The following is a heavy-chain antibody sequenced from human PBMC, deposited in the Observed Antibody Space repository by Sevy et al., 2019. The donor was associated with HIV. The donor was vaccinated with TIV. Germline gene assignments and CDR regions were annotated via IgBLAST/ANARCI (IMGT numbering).Heavy chain of an antibody. CDR2: IIPISGPAGPT. CDR3: AGASSCGGDCYYLQY. J-gene: IGHJ1*01. V-gene: IGHV1-69*06. Sequence: ASVKVSCKSSGDSFSGYTIIWVRQAPGQGLEWMGGIIPISGPAGPTNSAQNFQDRATITADISTHTAYMELSSLRSEDTALYVCAGASSCGGDCYYLQYWGQGTLVTVSS. CDR1: GDSFSGYT. D-gene: IGHD2-21*02.